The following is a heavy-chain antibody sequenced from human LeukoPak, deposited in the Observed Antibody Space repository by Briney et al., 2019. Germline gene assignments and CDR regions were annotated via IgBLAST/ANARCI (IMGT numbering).Heavy chain of an antibody. V-gene: IGHV3-33*01. Sequence: AGGSLRLSCAASGFTFSNYGMHWVHQAPGKGLEWVAGIWYDGGYKYYADSVKGRFTISRDNSKNTLFLQMDSLRAEDTAVYYCARNYYDSSGYQEATFNYWGQGTLVTVSS. D-gene: IGHD3-22*01. CDR2: IWYDGGYK. J-gene: IGHJ4*02. CDR1: GFTFSNYG. CDR3: ARNYYDSSGYQEATFNY.